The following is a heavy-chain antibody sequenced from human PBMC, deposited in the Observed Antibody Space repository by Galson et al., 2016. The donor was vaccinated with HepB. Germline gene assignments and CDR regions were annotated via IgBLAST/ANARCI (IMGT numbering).Heavy chain of an antibody. V-gene: IGHV3-33*01. Sequence: SLRLSCAPSGFTFSYYGMHWVRQAPGQGLEWLAVILNDGSQEYYADSVKGRFTISRDNSNNALYLHMNSLRAEDTALYYCARDYYDSSGFDWETHSDYLGRGTLVTVSS. CDR1: GFTFSYYG. D-gene: IGHD3-22*01. CDR3: ARDYYDSSGFDWETHSDY. J-gene: IGHJ4*02. CDR2: ILNDGSQE.